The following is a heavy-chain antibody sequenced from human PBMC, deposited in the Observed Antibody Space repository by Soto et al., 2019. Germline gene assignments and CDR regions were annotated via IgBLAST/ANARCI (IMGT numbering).Heavy chain of an antibody. CDR2: INHSGST. CDR3: ARDKLTGLFDY. Sequence: PSETLSITCAVYGGSFSGYYWTWIRQPPGTGLEWIGEINHSGSTNYNPSLKSRVTISVDTSKNQFSLKLTSVTAADTAVYYCARDKLTGLFDYWGQGTRVTVSS. V-gene: IGHV4-34*01. CDR1: GGSFSGYY. J-gene: IGHJ4*02. D-gene: IGHD2-8*02.